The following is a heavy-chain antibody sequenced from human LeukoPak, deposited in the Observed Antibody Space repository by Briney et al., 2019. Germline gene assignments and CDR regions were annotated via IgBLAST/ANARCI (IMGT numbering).Heavy chain of an antibody. V-gene: IGHV4-30-4*08. CDR1: GGSISSGDYY. J-gene: IGHJ4*02. Sequence: SETLSHTCTVSGGSISSGDYYWSWIRQPPGKGLEWIGYIYYSGSTYYNPSLKSRVTISVDTSKNQFSLKLSSVTAADTAVYYCARDRPSDYYGSGSYDYWGQGTLVTVSS. D-gene: IGHD3-10*01. CDR2: IYYSGST. CDR3: ARDRPSDYYGSGSYDY.